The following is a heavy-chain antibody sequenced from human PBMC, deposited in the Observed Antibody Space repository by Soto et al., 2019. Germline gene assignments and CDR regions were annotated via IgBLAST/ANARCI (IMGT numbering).Heavy chain of an antibody. CDR3: ARDLTARLGANWFGP. D-gene: IGHD6-6*01. CDR2: ICAYNGNT. J-gene: IGHJ5*02. V-gene: IGHV1-18*01. Sequence: ASVKVSCKASGGTFSSYAISWVRQAPGQGLEWMGWICAYNGNTNYAQKLQGRVTMTTDTSTSTAYMELRSLRSDDTAVYYCARDLTARLGANWFGPWGQGTLVTVSS. CDR1: GGTFSSYA.